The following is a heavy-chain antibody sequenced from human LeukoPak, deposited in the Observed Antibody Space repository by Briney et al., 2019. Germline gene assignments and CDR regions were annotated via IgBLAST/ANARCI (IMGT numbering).Heavy chain of an antibody. D-gene: IGHD3-3*01. CDR1: GFTFSSHG. Sequence: PGRSLRLSCAASGFTFSSHGMHWVRQAPGKGLEWVAVIWYDGSNKYYADSVKGRFTISRDNSKNTLYLQMNSLRAEDTAVYYCARDAGHHYDFWSGYFSSDAGRPFDIWGQGTMVTVSS. CDR2: IWYDGSNK. CDR3: ARDAGHHYDFWSGYFSSDAGRPFDI. J-gene: IGHJ3*02. V-gene: IGHV3-33*01.